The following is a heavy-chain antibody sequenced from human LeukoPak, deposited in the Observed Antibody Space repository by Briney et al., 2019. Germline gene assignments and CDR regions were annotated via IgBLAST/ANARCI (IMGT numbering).Heavy chain of an antibody. CDR3: ARDRIRFKDAFDI. V-gene: IGHV1-46*01. CDR1: GYTFTSYY. J-gene: IGHJ3*02. CDR2: INPSGGST. Sequence: GASVKVSCKASGYTFTSYYMHWVRQAPGQGLEWMGIINPSGGSTSYAQKFQGRVTMTRDTSTSTVYMELSSLKSEDTAVYYCARDRIRFKDAFDIWGQGTMVTVSS. D-gene: IGHD3-3*01.